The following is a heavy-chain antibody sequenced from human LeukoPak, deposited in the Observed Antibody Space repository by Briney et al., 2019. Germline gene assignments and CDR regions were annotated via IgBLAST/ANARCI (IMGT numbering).Heavy chain of an antibody. V-gene: IGHV3-23*01. CDR1: GFTFSSYA. CDR2: ISGGGGTT. D-gene: IGHD5-12*01. Sequence: GGSLRLSCAASGFTFSSYAMNCVRQAPRKGLEWVSAISGGGGTTYYADSVKGRFTISRDNSKNTLFLQMNSLRAEDTAVYYCAKDREGLSSGYDLEYFDYWGQGTLVTVSS. CDR3: AKDREGLSSGYDLEYFDY. J-gene: IGHJ4*02.